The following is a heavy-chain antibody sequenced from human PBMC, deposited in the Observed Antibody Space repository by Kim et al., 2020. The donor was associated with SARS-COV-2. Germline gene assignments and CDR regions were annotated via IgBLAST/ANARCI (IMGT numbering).Heavy chain of an antibody. CDR2: NK. D-gene: IGHD6-25*01. Sequence: NKYYADSVKGLFTISRDNAKNTLYLQMNGLRAEDRAGYYCAKDLRGYRGACGKGTLVTVSS. J-gene: IGHJ5*02. CDR3: AKDLRGYRGA. V-gene: IGHV3-30*02.